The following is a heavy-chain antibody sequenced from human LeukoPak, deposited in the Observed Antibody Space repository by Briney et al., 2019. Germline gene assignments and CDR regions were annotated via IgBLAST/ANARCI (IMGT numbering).Heavy chain of an antibody. CDR2: IKQDGSEK. CDR3: ARVFRDDFWSGYGYYYMDV. D-gene: IGHD3-3*01. CDR1: GFTFSSYW. J-gene: IGHJ6*03. Sequence: GGSLRLSCAASGFTFSSYWMSWVRQAPGKGLEWVANIKQDGSEKYYVDSVKGRFTISRDNAKNSLYLQMNSLRAEDTAVYYCARVFRDDFWSGYGYYYMDVWGKGTTVTVSS. V-gene: IGHV3-7*01.